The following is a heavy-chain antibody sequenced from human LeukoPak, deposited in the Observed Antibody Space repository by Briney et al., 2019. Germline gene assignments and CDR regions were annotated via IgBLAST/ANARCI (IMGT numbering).Heavy chain of an antibody. D-gene: IGHD3-10*01. CDR3: ARYRGSGSFDY. J-gene: IGHJ4*02. CDR2: IYPRGST. V-gene: IGHV4-30-2*01. CDR1: GDSISGGPYS. Sequence: SETLSLTCVVSGDSISGGPYSWSWIRQPPGKGLEWIGYIYPRGSTYYNPSLKSRVTISVDRFENQFSLKLSSVTAADTAVYYCARYRGSGSFDYWGQGTLVTVSS.